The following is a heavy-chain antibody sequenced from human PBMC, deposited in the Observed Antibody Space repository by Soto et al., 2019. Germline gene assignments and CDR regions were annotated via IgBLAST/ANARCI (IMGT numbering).Heavy chain of an antibody. V-gene: IGHV1-8*01. Sequence: QVQLVQSGAEVKKPGASVKVSCKASGYTFTSYDINWVRQATGQGLEWMGWMNPNSGNTGYAQKFQGRVTMNRNTSISTAYMELSSLRSEDTAVYYCARMYYDILTGFYYYGMDVWGQGTTVTVSS. J-gene: IGHJ6*02. CDR2: MNPNSGNT. CDR1: GYTFTSYD. D-gene: IGHD3-9*01. CDR3: ARMYYDILTGFYYYGMDV.